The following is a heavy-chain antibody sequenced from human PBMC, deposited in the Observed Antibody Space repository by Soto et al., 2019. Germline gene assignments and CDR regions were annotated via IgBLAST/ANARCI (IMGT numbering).Heavy chain of an antibody. Sequence: AGGSLRLPCAASGFTLSSYSMSWVRQAPGKGLEWVSAISGSGGSTYYADSVKGRFTISRDNSKNTLYLQMNSLRAEDTAVYYCAKDHDSSGYYRLWGQGTLVTVSS. V-gene: IGHV3-23*01. CDR1: GFTLSSYS. CDR3: AKDHDSSGYYRL. J-gene: IGHJ4*02. CDR2: ISGSGGST. D-gene: IGHD3-22*01.